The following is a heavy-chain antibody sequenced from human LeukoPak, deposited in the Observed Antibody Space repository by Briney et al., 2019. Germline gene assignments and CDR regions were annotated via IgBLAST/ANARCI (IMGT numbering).Heavy chain of an antibody. D-gene: IGHD6-19*01. V-gene: IGHV1-2*02. CDR2: INPNSGGT. CDR1: GYTFTGYY. J-gene: IGHJ4*02. CDR3: ARAEPKVAAFDY. Sequence: ASVKVSCKASGYTFTGYYMHWVRQAPGQGLEWMGWINPNSGGTNYAQKFQGRVTMTRDTSISTAYMELSRPRSDDTAVYYCARAEPKVAAFDYWGQGTLVTVSS.